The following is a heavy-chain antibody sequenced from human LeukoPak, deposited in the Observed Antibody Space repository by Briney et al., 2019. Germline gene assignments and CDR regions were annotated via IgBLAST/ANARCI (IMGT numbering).Heavy chain of an antibody. Sequence: SETLSLTCAVYGGSFSGYYWSWIRQPPGKGLEWIGYIYYSGSTNYNPSLKSRVTISVDTSKNQFSLKLSSVTAADTAVYYCAMAYYYDSSGYYGTDAFDIWGQGTMVTVSS. CDR2: IYYSGST. D-gene: IGHD3-22*01. CDR1: GGSFSGYY. J-gene: IGHJ3*02. V-gene: IGHV4-59*01. CDR3: AMAYYYDSSGYYGTDAFDI.